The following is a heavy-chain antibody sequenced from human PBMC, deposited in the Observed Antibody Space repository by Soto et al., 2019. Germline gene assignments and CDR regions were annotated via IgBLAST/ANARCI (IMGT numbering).Heavy chain of an antibody. CDR3: AGDQGITTFGVYSMYYYGMDV. V-gene: IGHV1-18*01. CDR2: ISTDNGNT. Sequence: QVQLVQSGAEVKKPGASVKVSCKASGYTFTNSGINWVRQAPGQGLEWMGWISTDNGNTNYAQKLQGRVSMTTDTSTSTAYMDMRSLTSDETAVYFCAGDQGITTFGVYSMYYYGMDVWGQGTTVTVSS. J-gene: IGHJ6*02. D-gene: IGHD3-3*01. CDR1: GYTFTNSG.